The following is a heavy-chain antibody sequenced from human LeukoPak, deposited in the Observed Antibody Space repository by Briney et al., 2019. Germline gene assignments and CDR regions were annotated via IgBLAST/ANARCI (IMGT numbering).Heavy chain of an antibody. CDR1: GFTFSTYT. V-gene: IGHV3-21*04. J-gene: IGHJ4*02. CDR3: ARDSISGGYYYGSGSYSD. D-gene: IGHD3-10*01. Sequence: GSLRLSCAASGFTFSTYTMNWVRQAPGKGLEWVSSISSTGTYIYYADSVKGRFTISRDNAKNSLYLQMNSLRAEDTAVYYCARDSISGGYYYGSGSYSDWGQGTLVTVSS. CDR2: ISSTGTYI.